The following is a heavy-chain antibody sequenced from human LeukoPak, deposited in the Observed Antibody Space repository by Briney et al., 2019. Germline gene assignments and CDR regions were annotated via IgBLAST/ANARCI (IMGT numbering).Heavy chain of an antibody. CDR2: IKEDGSEI. Sequence: GGSLRLSCAASGFTFSSYWMSWVRQAPGKGLEWVANIKEDGSEIHYVDSVKGRFTISRDNAKNSLYLQIHSLRAEDTAVYYCVRDAGPYSSGWYYWGQGTLVTVSS. CDR1: GFTFSSYW. J-gene: IGHJ4*02. V-gene: IGHV3-7*01. D-gene: IGHD6-19*01. CDR3: VRDAGPYSSGWYY.